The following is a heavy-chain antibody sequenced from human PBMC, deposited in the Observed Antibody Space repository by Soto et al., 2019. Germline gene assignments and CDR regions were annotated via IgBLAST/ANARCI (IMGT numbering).Heavy chain of an antibody. J-gene: IGHJ4*02. Sequence: EVQLVESGGGLVQPGGSLRLSCAASGFTFSSYAMHWVLQAPGKGLEYVSAISSNGGSTYYANSVKGRFTISRDNSKNPLYLQMGSLRAEDMAVYYCASSRVATTLYYWGQGNLVTVSS. CDR1: GFTFSSYA. D-gene: IGHD5-12*01. CDR3: ASSRVATTLYY. CDR2: ISSNGGST. V-gene: IGHV3-64*01.